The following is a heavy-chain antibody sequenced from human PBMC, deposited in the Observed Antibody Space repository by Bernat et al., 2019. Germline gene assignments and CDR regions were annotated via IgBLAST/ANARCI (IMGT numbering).Heavy chain of an antibody. Sequence: QVQLVQSGAEVKKPGASVKVSCKASGYTFTSYDINWVRQATGQGLEWMGWMNPNSGNTGYAQKFQGRVTMTRNTSISTAYMELSSLRSDDTAVYYCARDYGDYSPQDYGMDVWGQGTTVTVSS. V-gene: IGHV1-8*01. J-gene: IGHJ6*02. CDR1: GYTFTSYD. D-gene: IGHD4-17*01. CDR2: MNPNSGNT. CDR3: ARDYGDYSPQDYGMDV.